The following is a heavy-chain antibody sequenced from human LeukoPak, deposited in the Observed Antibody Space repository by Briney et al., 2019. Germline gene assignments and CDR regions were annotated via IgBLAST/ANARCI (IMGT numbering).Heavy chain of an antibody. Sequence: PSETLSLTCTVFGDSITNSYWTWIRLPPGKGLEWIEYIYYTGYTNYNPSLKSRVSISVDTSKNQLSLKLISVTAADTAVYYCARAPIGSVDYWGPGAQVTVSS. V-gene: IGHV4-59*01. CDR2: IYYTGYT. J-gene: IGHJ4*02. CDR3: ARAPIGSVDY. D-gene: IGHD1-1*01. CDR1: GDSITNSY.